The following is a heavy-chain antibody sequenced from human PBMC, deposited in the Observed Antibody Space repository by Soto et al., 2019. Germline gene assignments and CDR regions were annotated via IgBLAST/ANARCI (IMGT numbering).Heavy chain of an antibody. Sequence: QVPLVQSGAEVKKPGASVKVSCKASGYTFTSYGISWVRQAPGQGLEWMGWISAYNGNTNYAQKLQGRVTMTTDTATITACMELRSLRSDDTAVYYCARAGGRIAAAGEFDYWGQGTLVTVS. D-gene: IGHD6-13*01. CDR1: GYTFTSYG. CDR2: ISAYNGNT. CDR3: ARAGGRIAAAGEFDY. J-gene: IGHJ4*02. V-gene: IGHV1-18*01.